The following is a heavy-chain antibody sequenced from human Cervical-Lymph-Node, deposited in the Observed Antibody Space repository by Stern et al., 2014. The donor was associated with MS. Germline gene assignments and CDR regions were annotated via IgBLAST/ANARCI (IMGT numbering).Heavy chain of an antibody. Sequence: VQLVESGPGLVKPSETLSLTCTVSGGSISSNYWSWIRQPPGKGLEWIGYLYYSGNTNYNPSLKSRVTTSVDTSKTQFSLSLSPVTAADTAVYYCARHGPPRRRDDSNHPNFDYWGPGTLVAVSS. CDR2: LYYSGNT. D-gene: IGHD5-24*01. CDR1: GGSISSNY. V-gene: IGHV4-59*08. CDR3: ARHGPPRRRDDSNHPNFDY. J-gene: IGHJ4*02.